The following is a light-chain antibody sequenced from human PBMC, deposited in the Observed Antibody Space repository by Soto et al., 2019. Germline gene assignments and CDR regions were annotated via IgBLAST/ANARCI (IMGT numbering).Light chain of an antibody. Sequence: DIHMTQSPSSLSASVGDRVTITCEASQDISHYLNWYQQKPGKAPKLLIYDASSLQSGVPSRFSGSGSGTDFTLTISSLQPEDFATYYCQQANSFPLTFGGGTKVDI. CDR3: QQANSFPLT. CDR1: QDISHY. J-gene: IGKJ4*01. CDR2: DAS. V-gene: IGKV1-12*01.